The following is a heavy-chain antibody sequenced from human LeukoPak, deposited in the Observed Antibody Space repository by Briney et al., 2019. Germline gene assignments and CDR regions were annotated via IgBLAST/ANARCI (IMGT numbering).Heavy chain of an antibody. V-gene: IGHV1-8*01. CDR2: MNPNSGNT. D-gene: IGHD3-22*01. J-gene: IGHJ4*02. CDR3: AGGSYYYDSSGFGY. CDR1: VYTFTSYD. Sequence: ASVKVSCKASVYTFTSYDINWVRQAPGQRLEWMGWMNPNSGNTGYAQKFQGRVTMTRNTSISTAYMELSSLRSEDTAVYYCAGGSYYYDSSGFGYCGQGTLVIVSS.